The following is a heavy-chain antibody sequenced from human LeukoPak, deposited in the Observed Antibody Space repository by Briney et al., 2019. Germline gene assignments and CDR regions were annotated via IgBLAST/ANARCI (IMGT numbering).Heavy chain of an antibody. CDR1: GYTFTSYD. J-gene: IGHJ4*02. CDR3: ARVHYYGSGSYYVIDY. Sequence: ASVKVSCKASGYTFTSYDINWVRQATGQGLEWVGWMNPNSGNTGYAQKFQGRVTMTRNTSISTAYMELSSLRSEDTAVYYCARVHYYGSGSYYVIDYWGQGTLVTVSS. D-gene: IGHD3-10*01. V-gene: IGHV1-8*01. CDR2: MNPNSGNT.